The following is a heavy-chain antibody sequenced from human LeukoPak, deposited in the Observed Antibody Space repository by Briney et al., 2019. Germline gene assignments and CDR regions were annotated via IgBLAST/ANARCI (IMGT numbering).Heavy chain of an antibody. CDR1: GFSFSNYN. V-gene: IGHV3-21*01. D-gene: IGHD1-26*01. CDR3: ARDQTTRTSGSYYYWFDP. J-gene: IGHJ5*02. Sequence: PGGSLRLSCAASGFSFSNYNMNWVRQAPGKGLEWVSSISAGSIYINYADSVKGRFTISRDNARNSLYLQMNSLRAEDTAVYYCARDQTTRTSGSYYYWFDPWGQGTLVTVSS. CDR2: ISAGSIYI.